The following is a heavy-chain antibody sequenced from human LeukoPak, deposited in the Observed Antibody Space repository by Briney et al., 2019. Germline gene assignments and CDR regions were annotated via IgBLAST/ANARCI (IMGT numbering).Heavy chain of an antibody. CDR1: GGSFTGYS. V-gene: IGHV4-34*01. J-gene: IGHJ6*04. CDR3: ARDTIFRVGTADYGMDV. Sequence: ETLSFTRAVYGGSFTGYSSSWVRPPPRKGLGWIGEINHRGSTKYNTCLKSRVTISLDTSTNQFSLKLSSVTAADTAVYYCARDTIFRVGTADYGMDVWGKGTTVTVSS. D-gene: IGHD5-12*01. CDR2: INHRGST.